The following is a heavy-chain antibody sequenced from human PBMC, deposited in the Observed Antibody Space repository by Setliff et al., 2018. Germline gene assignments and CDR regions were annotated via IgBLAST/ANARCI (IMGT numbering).Heavy chain of an antibody. CDR1: GGSISTYY. Sequence: ASETLSLTCTVSGGSISTYYWTWIRQPPGKALEWIGYIYYSGTTNYSLSLKSRVTISIDMSKNQFSLKLNSVTAADTAVYYCARGAYIGLDYWGQGTLVTVSS. CDR2: IYYSGTT. V-gene: IGHV4-59*01. CDR3: ARGAYIGLDY. J-gene: IGHJ4*02. D-gene: IGHD4-4*01.